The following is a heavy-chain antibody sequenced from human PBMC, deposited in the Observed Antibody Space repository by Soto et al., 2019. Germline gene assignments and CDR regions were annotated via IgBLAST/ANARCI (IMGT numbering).Heavy chain of an antibody. D-gene: IGHD6-13*01. V-gene: IGHV1-18*01. Sequence: GASVKVSCKASGYTFTNHGISWVRQAPGEGLEWMGWISPYNGDTNNAQKFQGRVTMTTDTPTNTGFMELTRLTSDDTAVYYCARGGISSSEGLDYWGPGTLVTVSS. CDR1: GYTFTNHG. CDR2: ISPYNGDT. J-gene: IGHJ4*02. CDR3: ARGGISSSEGLDY.